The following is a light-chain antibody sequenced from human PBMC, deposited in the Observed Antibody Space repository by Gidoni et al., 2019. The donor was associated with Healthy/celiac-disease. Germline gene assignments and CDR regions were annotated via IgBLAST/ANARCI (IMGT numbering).Light chain of an antibody. CDR1: QSISSY. CDR2: AAS. V-gene: IGKV1-39*01. CDR3: QQSYSTPWT. Sequence: DIQMTQSPSSLSASVGDRVTITCRASQSISSYLNWYQQKPGKAPKLLTYAASSLQSGVPTRFSGRGSGTDFTLTISSLQPEDFATYYCQQSYSTPWTFGQGIKVEIK. J-gene: IGKJ1*01.